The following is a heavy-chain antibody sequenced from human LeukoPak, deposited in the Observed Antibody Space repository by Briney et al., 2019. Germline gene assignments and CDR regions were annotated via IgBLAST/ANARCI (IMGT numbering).Heavy chain of an antibody. CDR1: GFTYSSYS. V-gene: IGHV3-48*01. CDR2: ISSSSSTI. Sequence: PGGSLRLSCAASGFTYSSYSMNWVRQAPGKGLEWVSYISSSSSTIYYADSVKGRFTISRDNAKNSLYLQMNSPRAEDTAVYYCAREEDAFDIWGQGTMVTVSS. J-gene: IGHJ3*02. CDR3: AREEDAFDI.